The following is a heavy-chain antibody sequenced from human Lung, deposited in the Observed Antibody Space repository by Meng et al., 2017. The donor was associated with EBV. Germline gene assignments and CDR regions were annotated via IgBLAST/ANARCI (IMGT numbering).Heavy chain of an antibody. V-gene: IGHV3-73*02. Sequence: EVQLEGSGGALVQPGGPLKLSCAASGFTFSGSAIHWVRQASGKGLEWVARIRTKLYNYATVYNESLQGRFTISRDDSKNTAYLQMTGLKTEDTAVYYCVGGLTTMNQGLYWGPGTLVTASS. CDR2: IRTKLYNYAT. D-gene: IGHD4-17*01. J-gene: IGHJ4*02. CDR1: GFTFSGSA. CDR3: VGGLTTMNQGLY.